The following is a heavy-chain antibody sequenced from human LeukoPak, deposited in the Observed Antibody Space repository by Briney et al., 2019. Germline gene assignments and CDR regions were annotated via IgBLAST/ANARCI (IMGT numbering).Heavy chain of an antibody. Sequence: GGSLRLSCAASGFTVSSKYMSWVRQAPGKGLEWVSSISSSSSYIYYADSVKGRFTISRDNAKSSLYLQMNSLRAEDTAVYYCARDEGYISPTHFDYWGQGTLVTVSS. J-gene: IGHJ4*02. CDR2: ISSSSSYI. CDR1: GFTVSSKY. D-gene: IGHD6-13*01. V-gene: IGHV3-21*01. CDR3: ARDEGYISPTHFDY.